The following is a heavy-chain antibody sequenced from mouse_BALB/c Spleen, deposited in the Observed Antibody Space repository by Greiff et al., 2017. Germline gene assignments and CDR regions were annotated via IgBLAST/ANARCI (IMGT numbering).Heavy chain of an antibody. V-gene: IGHV5-12-2*01. CDR1: GFTFSSYT. CDR2: ISNGGGST. J-gene: IGHJ4*01. CDR3: ARREVMDY. Sequence: EVNVVESGGGLVQPGGSLKLSCAASGFTFSSYTMSWVRQTPEKRLEWVAYISNGGGSTYYPDTVKGRFTISRDNAKNTLYLQMSSLKSEDTAMYYCARREVMDYWGQGTSVTASS.